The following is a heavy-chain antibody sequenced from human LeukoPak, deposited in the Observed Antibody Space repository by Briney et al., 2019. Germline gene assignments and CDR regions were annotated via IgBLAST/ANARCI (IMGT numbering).Heavy chain of an antibody. CDR2: MNPNSGNT. V-gene: IGHV1-8*01. Sequence: ASVKVSCKASGYTFTSYDINWVRQATGQGLEWMGWMNPNSGNTGYAQKFQGRVTMTRNTSISTAYMELSSLRSEDTAVYYCARGRSYYDSSGYQKTRDKRYYYYYGMDVWGQGTTVTVSS. CDR3: ARGRSYYDSSGYQKTRDKRYYYYYGMDV. J-gene: IGHJ6*02. D-gene: IGHD3-22*01. CDR1: GYTFTSYD.